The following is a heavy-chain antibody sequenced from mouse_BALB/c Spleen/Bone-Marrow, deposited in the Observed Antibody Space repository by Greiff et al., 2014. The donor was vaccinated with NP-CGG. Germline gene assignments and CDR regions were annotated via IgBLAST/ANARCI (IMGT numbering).Heavy chain of an antibody. CDR1: GFNIKDTF. J-gene: IGHJ4*01. CDR3: ASSGNYEGGAMDY. D-gene: IGHD2-1*01. Sequence: EVQLVESGAELVKPGASVKLSCTASGFNIKDTFMHWMKQRPEQGQEWNGRIDPANGITKYDPKFQGKATITTDTSSNTAYLQLSSLTSEDTAAYYCASSGNYEGGAMDYWGQGTSVTVSS. V-gene: IGHV14-3*02. CDR2: IDPANGIT.